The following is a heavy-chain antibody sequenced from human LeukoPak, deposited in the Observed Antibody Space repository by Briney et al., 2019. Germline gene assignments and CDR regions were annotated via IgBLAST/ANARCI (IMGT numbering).Heavy chain of an antibody. Sequence: SETLSLTCAVYGGSFSGYYWSWIRQPPGKGLEWIGEINHSGSTNYNPSLKSRVTISVDTSKNQFSLKLSSVTAADTAVYYCARLYCSSTSCYPRGRTDYWGQGTLVTVSS. D-gene: IGHD2-2*01. V-gene: IGHV4-34*01. CDR1: GGSFSGYY. CDR3: ARLYCSSTSCYPRGRTDY. CDR2: INHSGST. J-gene: IGHJ4*02.